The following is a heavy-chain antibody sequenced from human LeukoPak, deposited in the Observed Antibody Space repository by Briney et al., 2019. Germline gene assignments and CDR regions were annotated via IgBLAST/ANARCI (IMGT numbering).Heavy chain of an antibody. Sequence: ASVKVSCKASGYTFTGYYMHWVRQAPGQGLEWMGWINPNSGGTNYAQKFQGRVTMTRDTSISTAYMELSRLRSDDTAVYYCARALTIFGVVINYWGQGTLVAVSS. J-gene: IGHJ4*02. CDR1: GYTFTGYY. CDR3: ARALTIFGVVINY. D-gene: IGHD3-3*01. V-gene: IGHV1-2*02. CDR2: INPNSGGT.